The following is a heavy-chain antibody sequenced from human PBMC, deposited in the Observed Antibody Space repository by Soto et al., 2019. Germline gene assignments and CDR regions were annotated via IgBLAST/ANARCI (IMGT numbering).Heavy chain of an antibody. CDR3: ASSQGSGWSTDAFDI. J-gene: IGHJ3*02. D-gene: IGHD6-19*01. CDR2: IYTSGST. V-gene: IGHV4-4*07. Sequence: SETLSLTCTVSGGSISSYYWSWIRQPAGKGLEWIGRIYTSGSTNYNPSLRSRVTMSVDTSKNQFSLKLSSVTAADTAVYYCASSQGSGWSTDAFDIWGQGTMVTVSS. CDR1: GGSISSYY.